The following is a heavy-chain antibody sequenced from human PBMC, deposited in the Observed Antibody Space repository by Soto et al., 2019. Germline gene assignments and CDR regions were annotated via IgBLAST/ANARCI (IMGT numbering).Heavy chain of an antibody. V-gene: IGHV5-51*01. CDR2: IYPGDSDT. CDR3: AISSYYYYYGMDV. Sequence: PGESLKISCNGSGYSFTSYWIGWVRQMPGKGLEWMGIIYPGDSDTRYSPSFQGQVTISADKSISTAYLQWSSLKASDTAMYYCAISSYYYYYGMDVWGQGTTVTVSS. CDR1: GYSFTSYW. D-gene: IGHD6-6*01. J-gene: IGHJ6*02.